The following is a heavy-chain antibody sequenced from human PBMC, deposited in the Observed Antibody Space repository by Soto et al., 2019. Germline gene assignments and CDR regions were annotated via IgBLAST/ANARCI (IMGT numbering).Heavy chain of an antibody. D-gene: IGHD3-10*01. Sequence: ASVKVSCKASGYTFTNYAMHWVRQAPGQRLEWMGWINAGNGNTKYSQKFQGRVTITRDTSASIAYMELSSLRSEDTAVYYCATATTWFFTVYLRQATLVTVPP. CDR3: ATATTWFFTVY. CDR1: GYTFTNYA. V-gene: IGHV1-3*01. CDR2: INAGNGNT. J-gene: IGHJ4*02.